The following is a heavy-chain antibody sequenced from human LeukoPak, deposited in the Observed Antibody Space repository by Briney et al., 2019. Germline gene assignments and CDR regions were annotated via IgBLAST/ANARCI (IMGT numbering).Heavy chain of an antibody. CDR2: ISASGGST. CDR1: GFTFTSYA. CDR3: ARDLASYGSGSDFDY. J-gene: IGHJ4*02. D-gene: IGHD3-10*01. Sequence: GGSLRLSCAASGFTFTSYAMSWVRQAPKKGLEWVSVISASGGSTNYADSVKGRFTISRDNSKNTLYLQMNSLRAEDTAVYYCARDLASYGSGSDFDYWGQGTLVTVSS. V-gene: IGHV3-23*01.